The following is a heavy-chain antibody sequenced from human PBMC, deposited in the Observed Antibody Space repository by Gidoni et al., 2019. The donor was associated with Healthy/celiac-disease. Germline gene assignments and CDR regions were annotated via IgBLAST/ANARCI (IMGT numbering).Heavy chain of an antibody. D-gene: IGHD3-16*01. CDR3: AKVDYDYVWGSSPAYYGMDV. CDR2: ISGSGGST. Sequence: EVQLLESGGGLVQPGGSLRLSCAASGFPFSSYAMSWVRQAPGKGLEWVSAISGSGGSTYYADSVKGRFTISRDNSKNTLYLQMNSLRAEDTAVYYCAKVDYDYVWGSSPAYYGMDVWGQGTTVTVSS. J-gene: IGHJ6*02. CDR1: GFPFSSYA. V-gene: IGHV3-23*01.